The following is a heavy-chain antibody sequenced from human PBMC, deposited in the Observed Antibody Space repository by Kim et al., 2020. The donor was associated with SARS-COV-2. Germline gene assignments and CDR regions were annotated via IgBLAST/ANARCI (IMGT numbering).Heavy chain of an antibody. J-gene: IGHJ4*02. Sequence: GGSLRLSCAASGFTFSSYGMHWVRQAPGKGLEWVAVISYDGSNKYYADSVKGRFTISRDNSKNTLYLQMNSLRAEDTAVYYCACWGIAVAGFDYWGQGTLVTVSS. CDR2: ISYDGSNK. CDR1: GFTFSSYG. CDR3: ACWGIAVAGFDY. D-gene: IGHD6-19*01. V-gene: IGHV3-33*05.